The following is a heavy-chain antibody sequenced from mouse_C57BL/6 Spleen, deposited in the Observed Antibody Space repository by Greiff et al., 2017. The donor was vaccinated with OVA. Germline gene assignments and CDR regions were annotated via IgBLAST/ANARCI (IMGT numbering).Heavy chain of an antibody. CDR2: INPNNGGT. V-gene: IGHV1-18*01. D-gene: IGHD4-1*01. CDR1: GYTFTDYN. CDR3: ARMNWDVRFAY. Sequence: EVQLQQSGPELVKPGASVKIPCKASGYTFTDYNMDWVKQSHGKSLEWIGDINPNNGGTIYNQKFKGKATLTVDKSSSTAYMELRSLTSEDTAVYYCARMNWDVRFAYWGQGTLVTVSA. J-gene: IGHJ3*01.